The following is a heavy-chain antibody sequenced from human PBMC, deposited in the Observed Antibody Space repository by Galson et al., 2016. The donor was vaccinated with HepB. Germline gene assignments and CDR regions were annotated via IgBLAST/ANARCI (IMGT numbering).Heavy chain of an antibody. V-gene: IGHV4-59*01. CDR3: ARWDGSLAGTFSGDGMDV. CDR2: LYYSGST. CDR1: GGPIKNYY. Sequence: QVQLQESGPGLVKPSETLSLTCSVSGGPIKNYYWSWVRQPPGKGLEWIGYLYYSGSTKSNPSLNNRVTISVDMSKNQFSLNLSSMTAADTAVYFCARWDGSLAGTFSGDGMDVWGQGTTVTVSS. J-gene: IGHJ6*02. D-gene: IGHD6-19*01.